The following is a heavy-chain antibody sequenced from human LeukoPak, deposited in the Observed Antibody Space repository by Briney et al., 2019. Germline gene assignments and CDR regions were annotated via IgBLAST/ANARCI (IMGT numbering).Heavy chain of an antibody. CDR1: GYTFTSCY. D-gene: IGHD3-3*01. Sequence: ASVKVSCKASGYTFTSCYMHWVRQAPGQGLEWMGIINPSGGSTSYAQKFQGRVTMTRDTSTSTVYMELSSLRSEDTAVYYCAREPYDFWSGYYSYYYGMDVWGQGTTVTVSS. J-gene: IGHJ6*02. CDR2: INPSGGST. V-gene: IGHV1-46*01. CDR3: AREPYDFWSGYYSYYYGMDV.